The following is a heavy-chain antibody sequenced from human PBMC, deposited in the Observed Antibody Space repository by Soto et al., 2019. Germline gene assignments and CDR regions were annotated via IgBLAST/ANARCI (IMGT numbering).Heavy chain of an antibody. J-gene: IGHJ6*02. D-gene: IGHD2-15*01. CDR2: INPQTGGT. Sequence: QVQLVQSGAEVKTPGASVRVSCKASGYTFTGYYIHWVREAPGQGLGWMGWINPQTGGTSDAQRFQGRVTSSRDTSINTAYLELTRVRFDDTAVYFCAGERYHVISDGMDVWGQGTKGTVSS. V-gene: IGHV1-2*02. CDR3: AGERYHVISDGMDV. CDR1: GYTFTGYY.